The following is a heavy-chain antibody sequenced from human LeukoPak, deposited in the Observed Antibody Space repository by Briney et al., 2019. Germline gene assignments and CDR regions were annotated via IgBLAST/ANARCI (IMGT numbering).Heavy chain of an antibody. CDR1: GFNFNSYT. CDR3: AKDLRPDGVDNFDH. D-gene: IGHD2-8*01. CDR2: ILASGSPT. J-gene: IGHJ4*02. V-gene: IGHV3-23*01. Sequence: GGSLRLSWAASGFNFNSYTMNWVRQAPGKGLQWVANILASGSPTYYADAVKGRLIISRDNSKNTLYLQINSLRVEDTAIYYCAKDLRPDGVDNFDHWGQGILVTVSS.